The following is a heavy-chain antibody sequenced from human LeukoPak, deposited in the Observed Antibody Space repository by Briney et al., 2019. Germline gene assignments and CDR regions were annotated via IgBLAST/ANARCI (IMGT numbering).Heavy chain of an antibody. CDR2: IYPGDSDT. D-gene: IGHD6-6*01. V-gene: IGHV5-51*01. CDR1: GYSFTSYW. J-gene: IGHJ5*02. Sequence: PGESLKISCKGSGYSFTSYWIGWVRQMPGKGLEWMGIIYPGDSDTRYSPSFQGQVTISADKSISTAYLQWSSLKASDTAMYYCARIFPPGGYSSSSRLHWFDPWGQGTLVTVSS. CDR3: ARIFPPGGYSSSSRLHWFDP.